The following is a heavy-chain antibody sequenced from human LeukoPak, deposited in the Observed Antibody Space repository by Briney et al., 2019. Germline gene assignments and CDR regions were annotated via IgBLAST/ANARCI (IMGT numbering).Heavy chain of an antibody. CDR1: GFTFSGSA. CDR2: IRSKANSYAT. CDR3: TRGRALGGSGWRFPYMDV. Sequence: PGGSLRLSSAASGFTFSGSAMHWVRQASGKGLEWVGRIRSKANSYATAYAASVKGRFTISRDDSKNTAYLQMNSLKTEDTAVYYCTRGRALGGSGWRFPYMDVWGKGTTVTVSS. V-gene: IGHV3-73*01. D-gene: IGHD6-19*01. J-gene: IGHJ6*03.